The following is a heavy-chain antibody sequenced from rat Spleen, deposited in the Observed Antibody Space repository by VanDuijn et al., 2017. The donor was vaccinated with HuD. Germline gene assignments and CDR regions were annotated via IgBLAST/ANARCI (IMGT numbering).Heavy chain of an antibody. V-gene: IGHV5S13*01. J-gene: IGHJ1*01. Sequence: EVQLAKTGGGLVQPGRSLKLSCVASGFTFSRYWMYWVRQAPTKGLEWVASISTGGGNTYYRDSVKGRFTISRDNAKNTQYLQMDSLRSEETATYSCARQGYGGYSDWYFDFWGPGAMVTVSS. CDR3: ARQGYGGYSDWYFDF. CDR2: ISTGGGNT. D-gene: IGHD1-11*01. CDR1: GFTFSRYW.